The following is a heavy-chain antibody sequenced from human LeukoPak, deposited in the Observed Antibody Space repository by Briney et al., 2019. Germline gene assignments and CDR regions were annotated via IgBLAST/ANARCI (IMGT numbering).Heavy chain of an antibody. CDR3: ARQGAMGKFPSPYYIDV. CDR1: GGSFSSYY. J-gene: IGHJ6*03. CDR2: ITDSGST. D-gene: IGHD2-2*01. V-gene: IGHV4-59*08. Sequence: SETLSLTCIVSGGSFSSYYWNWIRQPPGKGLEWIGYITDSGSTNYNSSLENRVTLSLDTSKSQISLNLRSATVADTAVYYCARQGAMGKFPSPYYIDVWGKGTTVIVS.